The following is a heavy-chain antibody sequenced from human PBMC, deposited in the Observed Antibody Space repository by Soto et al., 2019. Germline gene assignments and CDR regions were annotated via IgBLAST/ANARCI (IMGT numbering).Heavy chain of an antibody. Sequence: EVQLVESGGGLVQPGGSLKLSCAASGFTFSGSAMHWVRQASGKGLEWVGRIRSKANSYATADAASVKGRFTIYRDDSKNTVYLQMNSLKAEDTAVYYCTTGGIQLYGVDYWGQGTLVTVSS. CDR2: IRSKANSYAT. J-gene: IGHJ4*02. CDR3: TTGGIQLYGVDY. CDR1: GFTFSGSA. V-gene: IGHV3-73*02. D-gene: IGHD5-18*01.